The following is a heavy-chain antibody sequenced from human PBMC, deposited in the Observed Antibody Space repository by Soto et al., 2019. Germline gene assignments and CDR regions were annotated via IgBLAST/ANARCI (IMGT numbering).Heavy chain of an antibody. J-gene: IGHJ3*02. CDR1: GFTVTSSA. CDR2: IVVGSGNT. V-gene: IGHV1-58*02. Sequence: QMQLVQSGPEVKKPGTSVKVSCKASGFTVTSSAMQWVRQARGQRLEWIGWIVVGSGNTNYAQKFQERVTITRDMSTSTAYMELSSLRSEDTAVYYCAADSKAELGCAFDIWGQGTMVTVSS. CDR3: AADSKAELGCAFDI. D-gene: IGHD3-16*01.